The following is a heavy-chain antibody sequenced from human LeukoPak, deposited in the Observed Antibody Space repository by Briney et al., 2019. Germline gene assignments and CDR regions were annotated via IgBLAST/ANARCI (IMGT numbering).Heavy chain of an antibody. D-gene: IGHD5-12*01. CDR1: GGSISSGGYS. J-gene: IGHJ3*02. CDR2: IYHSGGT. V-gene: IGHV4-30-2*01. CDR3: ARGGYSGYADFFYFEI. Sequence: KASETLSLTCVVSGGSISSGGYSWNCIRQPPGKGLEWIGYIYHSGGTYYNPSLKSRVTISVDRSKNQFSLKLSSVTAADTAVYYCARGGYSGYADFFYFEIWGQGTMVTVSS.